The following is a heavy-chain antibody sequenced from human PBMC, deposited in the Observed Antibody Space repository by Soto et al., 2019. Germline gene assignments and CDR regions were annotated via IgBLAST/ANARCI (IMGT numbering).Heavy chain of an antibody. CDR3: ARGGWSHDS. CDR1: GGSITNYF. CDR2: TYYGGTT. V-gene: IGHV4-59*01. Sequence: SETLSLTCTVSGGSITNYFWTWIRQPPGKGLEWIGNTYYGGTTSYNPSLNSRVAISVDTSKNQFSLELKSVTAADTAVYYCARGGWSHDSWGRGTRVTVAS. J-gene: IGHJ4*02. D-gene: IGHD6-19*01.